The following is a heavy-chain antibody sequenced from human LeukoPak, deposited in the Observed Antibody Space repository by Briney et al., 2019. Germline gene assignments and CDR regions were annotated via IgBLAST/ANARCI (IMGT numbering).Heavy chain of an antibody. V-gene: IGHV3-30*04. CDR2: IRYDGSNK. CDR1: GFTFSSYA. J-gene: IGHJ3*02. D-gene: IGHD1-26*01. Sequence: GRSLRLSCTASGFTFSSYAMHWVRQAPGKGLEWVAFIRYDGSNKHYADSVKGRFTISRDNAKNSLYLQMNSLRAEDTAVYYCARDRGRELPHAFDIWGQGTMVTVSS. CDR3: ARDRGRELPHAFDI.